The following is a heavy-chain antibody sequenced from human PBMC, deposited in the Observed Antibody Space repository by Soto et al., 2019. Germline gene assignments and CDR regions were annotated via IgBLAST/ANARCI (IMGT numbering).Heavy chain of an antibody. D-gene: IGHD2-15*01. CDR2: IIPIFGTA. Sequence: SVKVSCKASGGTFSSYAISWVRQAPGQGLEWMGGIIPIFGTANYAQKFQGRVTITADESTSTAYMELSSLRSEDTAVYYCARDKGYCSGGSCYYFDYWGQGTLVTSPQ. CDR3: ARDKGYCSGGSCYYFDY. CDR1: GGTFSSYA. J-gene: IGHJ4*02. V-gene: IGHV1-69*13.